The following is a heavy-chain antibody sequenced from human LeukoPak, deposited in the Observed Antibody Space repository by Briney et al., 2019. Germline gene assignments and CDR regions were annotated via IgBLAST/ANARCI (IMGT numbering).Heavy chain of an antibody. V-gene: IGHV3-21*01. Sequence: PGGSLRLSCAASGFTFSSYSMNWVRQAPGKGLEWGSSISSSSSYIYYADSVKGRFTISRDNAKNSLYLQMNSLRAEDTAVYYCARDKAGTMVRGVILGNFDYWGQGTLVTVSS. D-gene: IGHD3-10*01. CDR2: ISSSSSYI. CDR3: ARDKAGTMVRGVILGNFDY. J-gene: IGHJ4*02. CDR1: GFTFSSYS.